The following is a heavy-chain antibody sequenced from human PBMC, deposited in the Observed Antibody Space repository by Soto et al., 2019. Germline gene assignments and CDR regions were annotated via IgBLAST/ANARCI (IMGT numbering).Heavy chain of an antibody. CDR2: IYSGGST. V-gene: IGHV3-53*01. CDR3: VRVVAIPGYPDY. J-gene: IGHJ4*02. Sequence: HPGGSLRLSCAASGFTFSSNDMNWVRQAPGKGLEWVSLIYSGGSTYYADSVKGRFTISRDNSKNTLYLQMSSLRAEDTAVYYCVRVVAIPGYPDYWGQGTLVTVSS. CDR1: GFTFSSND. D-gene: IGHD5-12*01.